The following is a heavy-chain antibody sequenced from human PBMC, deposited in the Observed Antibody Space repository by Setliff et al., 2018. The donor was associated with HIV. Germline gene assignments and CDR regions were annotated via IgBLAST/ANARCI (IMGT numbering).Heavy chain of an antibody. CDR2: IYYSGST. J-gene: IGHJ3*02. D-gene: IGHD5-12*01. V-gene: IGHV4-39*01. Sequence: PSETLSLTCTVSGDSISSIDYYWGWIRQPPGEGLEWIGSIYYSGSTNYNPSLKSRVTISVDTSKNQFSLKLSSVTAADTAVYYCARRRYSGYDLLNHDAFDIWGQGTMVTVSS. CDR3: ARRRYSGYDLLNHDAFDI. CDR1: GDSISSIDYY.